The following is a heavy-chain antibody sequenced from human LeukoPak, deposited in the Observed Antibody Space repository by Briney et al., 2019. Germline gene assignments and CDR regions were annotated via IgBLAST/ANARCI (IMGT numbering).Heavy chain of an antibody. CDR1: GGSISSGGYY. CDR3: ARSSMVGGIITGWFAP. V-gene: IGHV4-31*03. CDR2: IYCSGST. J-gene: IGHJ5*02. D-gene: IGHD3-10*01. Sequence: SETLSLTCTVSGGSISSGGYYCSLLHQHPGKGLELIRYIYCSGSTYYNPSLKSRVGISVDTSKNPFYLNLSSVTAADTALYYCARSSMVGGIITGWFAPWGQGNLVTASS.